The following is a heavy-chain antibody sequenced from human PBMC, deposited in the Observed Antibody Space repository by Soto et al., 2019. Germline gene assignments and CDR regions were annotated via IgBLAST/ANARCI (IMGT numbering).Heavy chain of an antibody. D-gene: IGHD1-26*01. J-gene: IGHJ4*02. CDR2: IYYSGST. CDR1: GGSISSGGYY. V-gene: IGHV4-31*03. CDR3: ARWVGATSFDS. Sequence: QVQLQESGPGLVKPSQTLSLTCTVSGGSISSGGYYWSWIRQHPGKGLEWIGYIYYSGSTYYNPSRKXRXTXSXYTSKNQFSLKLSSVTAADTAVYYCARWVGATSFDSWGQGTLVTVSS.